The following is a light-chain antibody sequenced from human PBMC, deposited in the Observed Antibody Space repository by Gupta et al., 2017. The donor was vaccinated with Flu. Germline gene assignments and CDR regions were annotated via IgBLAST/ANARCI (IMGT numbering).Light chain of an antibody. Sequence: SSDVGGHNYVSWYQQHPGKAPKLMIYEVGYRPSGVSDRFSGSKSGNTASLTISGLQTEDEAEYYCSSYTSSSTYVVFGGGTKLTVL. V-gene: IGLV2-14*03. CDR3: SSYTSSSTYVV. CDR1: SSDVGGHNY. CDR2: EVG. J-gene: IGLJ2*01.